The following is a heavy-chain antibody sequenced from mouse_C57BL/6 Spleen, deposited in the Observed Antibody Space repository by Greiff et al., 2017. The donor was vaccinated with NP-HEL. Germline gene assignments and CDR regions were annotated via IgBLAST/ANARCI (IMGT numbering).Heavy chain of an antibody. D-gene: IGHD2-4*01. CDR3: ARFGGYDYDGPWFAY. J-gene: IGHJ3*01. V-gene: IGHV1-50*01. Sequence: QVQLQQPGAELVKPGASVKLSCKASGYTFTSYWMQWVKQRPGQGLEWIGEIDPSDSYTNYNQKFKGKATLTVDTSSSTAYMQLSSLTSEDSAVYYCARFGGYDYDGPWFAYWGQGTLVTVSA. CDR1: GYTFTSYW. CDR2: IDPSDSYT.